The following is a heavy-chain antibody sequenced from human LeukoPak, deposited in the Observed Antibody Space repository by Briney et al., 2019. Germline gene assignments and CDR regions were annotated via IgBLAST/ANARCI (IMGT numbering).Heavy chain of an antibody. Sequence: SVKVSCKASGYSLGAYGISWVRQAPGQGLEWMGRIIPILGIANYAQKFQGRVTITADKSTSTAYMELSSLRSEDTAVYYCARVQQQLVNWFDPWGQGTLVTVSS. CDR2: IIPILGIA. V-gene: IGHV1-69*04. J-gene: IGHJ5*02. CDR3: ARVQQQLVNWFDP. CDR1: GYSLGAYG. D-gene: IGHD6-13*01.